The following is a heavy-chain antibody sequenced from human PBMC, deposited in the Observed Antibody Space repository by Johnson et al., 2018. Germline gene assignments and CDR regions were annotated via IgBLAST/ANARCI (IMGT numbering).Heavy chain of an antibody. J-gene: IGHJ6*02. Sequence: QVQLVQSGAEVKKPGASVKVSCKASGYTFTSYDINWVRQATGQGLEWMGWMNPNSGNTGYAQKFQERVTITRDMSTSTAYMELSSLRSEDTAVYDCAAVAPCDFWSGPDRDYYYYYGMDVWCQGTTVTVSS. V-gene: IGHV1-8*01. CDR2: MNPNSGNT. CDR1: GYTFTSYD. D-gene: IGHD3-3*01. CDR3: AAVAPCDFWSGPDRDYYYYYGMDV.